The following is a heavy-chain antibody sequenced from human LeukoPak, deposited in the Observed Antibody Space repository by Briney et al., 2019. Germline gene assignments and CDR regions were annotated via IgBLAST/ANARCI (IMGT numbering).Heavy chain of an antibody. Sequence: GGSLRLSCAASGFTFSSYAMSWVRQAPGNGLEWVSAISGSGGSTYYADSVKGRFTISRDNSKNTLYLQMNSLRAEDTAVYYCAKDLRSRVGYDFWSGFSTDDYWGQGTLVTVSS. CDR1: GFTFSSYA. V-gene: IGHV3-23*01. J-gene: IGHJ4*02. D-gene: IGHD3-3*01. CDR2: ISGSGGST. CDR3: AKDLRSRVGYDFWSGFSTDDY.